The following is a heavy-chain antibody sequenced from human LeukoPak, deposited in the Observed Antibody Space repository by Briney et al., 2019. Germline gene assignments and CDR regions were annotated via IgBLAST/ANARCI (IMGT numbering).Heavy chain of an antibody. CDR1: GFTFSSYW. CDR2: IKQDGSEQ. D-gene: IGHD3-3*01. J-gene: IGHJ4*02. Sequence: GGSLRLSCAASGFTFSSYWMNWVRQAPGKGLEWVANIKQDGSEQYYVDSVKGRFTVSRDNAKNSLHLQMNSLRVEDTAVYYCAGGSGWTTNYWGQGTQVTVSS. V-gene: IGHV3-7*04. CDR3: AGGSGWTTNY.